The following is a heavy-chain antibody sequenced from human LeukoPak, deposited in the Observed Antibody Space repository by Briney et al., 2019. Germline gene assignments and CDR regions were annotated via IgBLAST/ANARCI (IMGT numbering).Heavy chain of an antibody. CDR1: GFILSNHA. CDR2: ITNTPNYI. Sequence: PGGSMRLSCAASGFILSNHAMSWVRQAPGKGLEWVSSITNTPNYIYYADSVKGRFTIFRDNANNSLYLQMDSLRAEDTAVYYCWRDSPYDTSIWGQGTLVTVSS. CDR3: WRDSPYDTSI. V-gene: IGHV3-21*01. J-gene: IGHJ4*02. D-gene: IGHD3-16*01.